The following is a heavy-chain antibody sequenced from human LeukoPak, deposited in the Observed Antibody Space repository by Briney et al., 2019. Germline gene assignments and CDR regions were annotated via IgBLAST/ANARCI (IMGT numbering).Heavy chain of an antibody. D-gene: IGHD3-10*01. V-gene: IGHV3-7*01. J-gene: IGHJ4*02. CDR2: IKEDGSEK. Sequence: GGSLRLSCAASGFTFSRYWMNWVRQAPGKGLEWVASIKEDGSEKYYVDSVKGRFTISRDNAKNSLYLQMNSLRAEDTAVYYCARVRYYYGSGSYYTLDYWGQGTLVTVSS. CDR1: GFTFSRYW. CDR3: ARVRYYYGSGSYYTLDY.